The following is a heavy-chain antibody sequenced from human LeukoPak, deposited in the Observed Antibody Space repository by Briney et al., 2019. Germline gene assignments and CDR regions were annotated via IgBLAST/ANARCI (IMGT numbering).Heavy chain of an antibody. CDR3: ATPPQGYCSSTSCYQRDY. CDR1: GYTLTELS. CDR2: FDPEDGET. V-gene: IGHV1-24*01. Sequence: ASVKVSCKVSGYTLTELSMHWVRQAPGKGLEWMGGFDPEDGETIYAQKFQGRVTMTEDTSTDTAYMELSSLRSGDTAVYYCATPPQGYCSSTSCYQRDYWGQGTLVTVSS. D-gene: IGHD2-2*01. J-gene: IGHJ4*02.